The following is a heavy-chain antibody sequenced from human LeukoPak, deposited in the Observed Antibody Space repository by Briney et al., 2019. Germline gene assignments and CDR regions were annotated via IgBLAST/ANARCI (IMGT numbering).Heavy chain of an antibody. D-gene: IGHD3-3*01. Sequence: ASVKVSCKAFGGTFSSYAISWVRQAPGQGLEWMGWINTNTGNPTYAQGFTGRFVFSLDTSVNTAYLQISSLKAEDTAVYYCARNSIFGVIWDWGQGTLVTVSS. CDR3: ARNSIFGVIWD. V-gene: IGHV7-4-1*02. J-gene: IGHJ4*02. CDR1: GGTFSSYA. CDR2: INTNTGNP.